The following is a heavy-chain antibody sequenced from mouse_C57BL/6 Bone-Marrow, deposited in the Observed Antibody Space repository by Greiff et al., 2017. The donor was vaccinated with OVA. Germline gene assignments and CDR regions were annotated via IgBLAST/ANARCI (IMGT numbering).Heavy chain of an antibody. Sequence: VQLQQSGAELARPGASVKLSCKASGYTFTSYGISWVKQRTGQGLEWIGEIYPRSGNTYYNEKFKGKATLTADKSSSTAYMELRSLTSEDSAVYFCARGDTTVESLYYYAMDYWGQGTSVTVSS. V-gene: IGHV1-81*01. D-gene: IGHD1-1*01. CDR3: ARGDTTVESLYYYAMDY. CDR1: GYTFTSYG. J-gene: IGHJ4*01. CDR2: IYPRSGNT.